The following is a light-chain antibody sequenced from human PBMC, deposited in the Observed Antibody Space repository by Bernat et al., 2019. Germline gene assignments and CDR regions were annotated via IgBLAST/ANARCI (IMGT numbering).Light chain of an antibody. CDR1: SSNIGSNY. Sequence: QSVVTQPPSASGTPGQRVTISCSGSSSNIGSNYVYWYQQVPGTAPKLLIYSNNQRPSGVPDRFSGSKSSTSASLAISGLRSEDEADYYCAAWDDSLTGRVFGGGTKLTVL. V-gene: IGLV1-47*02. CDR2: SNN. J-gene: IGLJ3*02. CDR3: AAWDDSLTGRV.